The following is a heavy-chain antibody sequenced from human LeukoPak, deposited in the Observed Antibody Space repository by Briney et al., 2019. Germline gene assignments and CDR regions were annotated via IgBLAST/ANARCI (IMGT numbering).Heavy chain of an antibody. D-gene: IGHD1-14*01. V-gene: IGHV3-74*01. CDR1: GFTFGNSW. CDR2: INADGSTT. J-gene: IGHJ3*01. Sequence: HPGGSLRLSCAASGFTFGNSWGHWVRQAPGKWLVWVSLINADGSTTTYADSVKGRFTISRDNARNTLSLQMNSLTIEDTAVYYCVVVVEPPDSDGFDVWGQGKMITVSS. CDR3: VVVVEPPDSDGFDV.